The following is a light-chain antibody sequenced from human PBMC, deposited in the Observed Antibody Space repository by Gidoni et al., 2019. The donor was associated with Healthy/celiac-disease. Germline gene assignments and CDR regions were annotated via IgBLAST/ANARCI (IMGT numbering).Light chain of an antibody. V-gene: IGLV1-51*01. CDR2: DNN. J-gene: IGLJ2*01. CDR1: SSNIGNNY. Sequence: SVLTQPPSFSAAPGQKVTISCSGSSSNIGNNYVSWYQQLPGTAPKLLIYDNNKRPSGIPDRFSGFKSGTSATLGITGLQTGDEADYYCGTWDSSLSAGVFGGGTKLTVL. CDR3: GTWDSSLSAGV.